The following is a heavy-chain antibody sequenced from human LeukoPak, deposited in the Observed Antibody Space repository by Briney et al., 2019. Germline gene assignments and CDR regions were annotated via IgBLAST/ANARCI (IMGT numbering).Heavy chain of an antibody. V-gene: IGHV3-7*01. Sequence: GGSLRLSCAASGFTFSSYWMSWVRQAPGKGLEWVANIKQDGSEKYYVDSVKGRFTISRDNAKNSLYLQMNSLRAEDTAVYYCARVFLADSKSRYFDWLLYYYYGMDVWGQGTTVTVS. CDR3: ARVFLADSKSRYFDWLLYYYYGMDV. J-gene: IGHJ6*02. D-gene: IGHD3-9*01. CDR1: GFTFSSYW. CDR2: IKQDGSEK.